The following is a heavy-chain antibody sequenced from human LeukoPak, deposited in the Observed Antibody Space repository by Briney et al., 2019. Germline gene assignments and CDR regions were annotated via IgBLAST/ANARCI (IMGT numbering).Heavy chain of an antibody. Sequence: GGSLRLSCAASGFTFNHFSMGWVRQAPGKGLEWVANINQDEREKLYVDSVKGRFSISRDNAENSLLLQMSSLRAEDTAVYYCARSQYLPLDVFDIWGRGTMVTVSS. CDR1: GFTFNHFS. D-gene: IGHD2/OR15-2a*01. CDR2: INQDEREK. CDR3: ARSQYLPLDVFDI. J-gene: IGHJ3*02. V-gene: IGHV3-7*02.